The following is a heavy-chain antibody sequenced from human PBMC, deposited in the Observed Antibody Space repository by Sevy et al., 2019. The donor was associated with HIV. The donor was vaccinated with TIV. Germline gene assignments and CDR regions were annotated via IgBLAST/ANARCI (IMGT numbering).Heavy chain of an antibody. D-gene: IGHD5-18*01. CDR3: ARVRYNFGQKYFDY. Sequence: GGSLRLSCTASKFTFSDYYMSWIRQAPGKGLEWVSYISSSSTYTNYADSVKGRFTISRDNAKNSLYLQLNSLRAEDTAVYYCARVRYNFGQKYFDYGGQGTLVTVSS. CDR1: KFTFSDYY. CDR2: ISSSSTYT. V-gene: IGHV3-11*06. J-gene: IGHJ4*02.